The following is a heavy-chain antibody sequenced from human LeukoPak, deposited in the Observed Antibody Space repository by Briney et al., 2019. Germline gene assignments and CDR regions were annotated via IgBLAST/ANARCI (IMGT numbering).Heavy chain of an antibody. Sequence: LEWVVFIRYDGSNKYYADSVKGRFTISRDNSKNTLYLQMNSLRAEDTAVYYCANVAAAGDYWGQGTLVTVSS. D-gene: IGHD6-13*01. V-gene: IGHV3-30*02. CDR2: IRYDGSNK. J-gene: IGHJ4*02. CDR3: ANVAAAGDY.